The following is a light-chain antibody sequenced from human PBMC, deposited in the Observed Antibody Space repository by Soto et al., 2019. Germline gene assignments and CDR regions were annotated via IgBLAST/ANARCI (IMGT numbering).Light chain of an antibody. J-gene: IGKJ4*01. CDR3: QQSYSTPRLS. CDR2: AAS. Sequence: QMTQSPSSLSASVGDKLTITCRANPSIINFLNWYQKKPGEAPKLLIYAASRLESGVPSRFSGSGAGTDDALTINRLQPDDVSAYYCQQSYSTPRLSFGGGTRVDLK. CDR1: PSIINF. V-gene: IGKV1-39*01.